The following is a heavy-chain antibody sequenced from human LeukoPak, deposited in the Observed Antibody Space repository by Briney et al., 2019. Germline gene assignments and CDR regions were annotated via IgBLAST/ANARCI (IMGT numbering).Heavy chain of an antibody. Sequence: ASVKVSCKASGYTFTSYGISWVRQAPGQGLEWMGWISGYNGNTKYTQKFQGRVTMTTDTSTSTAYMELRSLISDDTAVYFCARDDLDTVMGACDRWGQGTLVIVSS. CDR3: ARDDLDTVMGACDR. CDR1: GYTFTSYG. V-gene: IGHV1-18*04. J-gene: IGHJ5*02. CDR2: ISGYNGNT. D-gene: IGHD5-18*01.